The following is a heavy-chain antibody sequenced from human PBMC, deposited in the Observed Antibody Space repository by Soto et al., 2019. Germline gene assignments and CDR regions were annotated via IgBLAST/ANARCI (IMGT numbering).Heavy chain of an antibody. J-gene: IGHJ5*02. Sequence: SVKVSCKASGGTFSSYAISWVRQAPGQGLEWMGGIIPIFGTANYAQKFQGRVTITADESTSTAYMELSSLRSEVTAVYYCAGGAAAGNWFDPWGQGTLVTVSS. CDR1: GGTFSSYA. CDR3: AGGAAAGNWFDP. D-gene: IGHD6-13*01. CDR2: IIPIFGTA. V-gene: IGHV1-69*13.